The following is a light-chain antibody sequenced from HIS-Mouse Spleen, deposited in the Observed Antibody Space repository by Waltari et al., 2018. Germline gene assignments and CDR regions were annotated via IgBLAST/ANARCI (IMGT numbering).Light chain of an antibody. Sequence: QSALTQPPSASGSPGQSVTISCTGTSSDVGGYNYVSWYQQHPGKAPKLLIYEGSKRPSAFPARFSGSKSGNTASLTVSGLQAEDEADYYCSSYAGSNNYVFGTGTKVTVL. CDR3: SSYAGSNNYV. J-gene: IGLJ1*01. CDR1: SSDVGGYNY. V-gene: IGLV2-8*01. CDR2: EGS.